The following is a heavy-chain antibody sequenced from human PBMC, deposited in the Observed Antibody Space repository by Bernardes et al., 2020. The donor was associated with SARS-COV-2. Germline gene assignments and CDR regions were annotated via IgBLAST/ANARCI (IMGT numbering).Heavy chain of an antibody. V-gene: IGHV1-18*01. CDR3: ARVDSGSHFDY. CDR1: GYTFTSYG. D-gene: IGHD1-26*01. J-gene: IGHJ4*02. CDR2: ISAYNGNT. Sequence: SVKVSCKASGYTFTSYGISWVRQAPGQGLEWMGLISAYNGNTNYAQKLQGRVTMTTDTSTSTAYMELKSLRSDDTAGYYCARVDSGSHFDYWGQGTLVTVSS.